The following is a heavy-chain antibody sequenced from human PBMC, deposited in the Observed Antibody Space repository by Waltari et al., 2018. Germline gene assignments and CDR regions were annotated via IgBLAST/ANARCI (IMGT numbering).Heavy chain of an antibody. CDR1: GFTFSSYG. J-gene: IGHJ4*02. CDR2: IWYDGSNK. D-gene: IGHD6-13*01. Sequence: QVQLVESGGGVVQPGRSLRLSCAASGFTFSSYGLHWVRQAPGKGLEWVAVIWYDGSNKYYADSVKGRFTISRDNSKNTLYLQMNSLRAEDTAVYYCARAEPYIAAAGTWGQGTLVTVSS. V-gene: IGHV3-33*01. CDR3: ARAEPYIAAAGT.